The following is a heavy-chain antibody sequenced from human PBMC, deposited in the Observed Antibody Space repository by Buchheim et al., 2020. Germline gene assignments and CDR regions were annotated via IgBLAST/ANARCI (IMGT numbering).Heavy chain of an antibody. J-gene: IGHJ4*02. Sequence: EVQLLESGGGLVQPGGSLRLSCAASEFTFSIYAMNWVRQAPGKGLEWVANIKQDGSEKHYVDSVKGRFTISRDNAKNALYLQMNSLRAEDTAVYYCARDYNFWSGYLAYWGQGTL. CDR1: EFTFSIYA. CDR2: IKQDGSEK. V-gene: IGHV3-7*01. CDR3: ARDYNFWSGYLAY. D-gene: IGHD3-3*01.